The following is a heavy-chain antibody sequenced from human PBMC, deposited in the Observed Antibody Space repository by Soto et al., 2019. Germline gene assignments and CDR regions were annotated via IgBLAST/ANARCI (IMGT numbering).Heavy chain of an antibody. Sequence: EVQLLESGGGLVQPGGSLRLSCAASGFTFSSYAMSWVRQAPGKGLEWVSAISGSGGSTYYADSVKGRFTISRDNSKNTLYLQMNSLRAEDTAVYYWAKDRVTMVRGAPAAFDYWGQGTLVTVSS. CDR1: GFTFSSYA. D-gene: IGHD3-10*01. CDR3: AKDRVTMVRGAPAAFDY. CDR2: ISGSGGST. J-gene: IGHJ4*02. V-gene: IGHV3-23*01.